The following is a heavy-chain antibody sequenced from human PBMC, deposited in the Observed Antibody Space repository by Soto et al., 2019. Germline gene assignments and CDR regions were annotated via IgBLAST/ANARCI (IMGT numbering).Heavy chain of an antibody. CDR2: INPNSGGT. D-gene: IGHD5-18*01. CDR3: ARGSAMAPYNWFDP. J-gene: IGHJ5*02. V-gene: IGHV1-2*04. CDR1: GYTFTGHY. Sequence: GASVKGSCKASGYTFTGHYMPWVGQAPGQGLEWMGWINPNSGGTNYAQKFQGWVTMTRDTSISTAYMELSRLRSDDTAVYYCARGSAMAPYNWFDPWGQGTLVTVSS.